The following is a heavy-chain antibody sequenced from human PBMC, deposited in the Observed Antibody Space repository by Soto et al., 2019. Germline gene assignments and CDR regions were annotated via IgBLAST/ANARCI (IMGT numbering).Heavy chain of an antibody. D-gene: IGHD5-12*01. J-gene: IGHJ4*02. CDR2: IRSKANSYAT. CDR3: TRVEMATSY. V-gene: IGHV3-73*02. CDR1: GFTFSGSA. Sequence: EVQLVESGGGLVQPGGSLKLSCAASGFTFSGSAMHWVRQASGKGLEWVGRIRSKANSYATAYAASVKGRFTISRDDSKNTAYLQMNSLKTEDTAVYYCTRVEMATSYWGQGTLVTVSS.